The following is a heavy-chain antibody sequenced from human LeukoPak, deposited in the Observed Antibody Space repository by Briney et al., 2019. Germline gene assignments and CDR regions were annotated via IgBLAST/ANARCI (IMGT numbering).Heavy chain of an antibody. CDR3: ATDPASPIMFGGLIVTGDY. CDR2: ISSSGSTI. Sequence: GGSLRLSCAASGFTFSDYYMSWIRQATGKGLEWVSYISSSGSTIYYADSVKGRFTISRDNAKNSLYLQMNSLRAEDTAVYYCATDPASPIMFGGLIVTGDYWGQGTLVTVSS. D-gene: IGHD3-16*02. CDR1: GFTFSDYY. J-gene: IGHJ4*02. V-gene: IGHV3-11*01.